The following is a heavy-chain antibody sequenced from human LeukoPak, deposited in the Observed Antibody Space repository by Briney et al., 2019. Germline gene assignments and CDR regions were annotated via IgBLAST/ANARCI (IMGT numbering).Heavy chain of an antibody. Sequence: ASVKVSCKASGYTFTGYYMHWVRQAPGQGLEWMGRINPNSGGTNYAQKFKGRVTMTRDTSISTAYMELSRLRSDDTAVYYCARSVRSFGETPWTGHMDVWGKGTTVTVSS. CDR1: GYTFTGYY. CDR3: ARSVRSFGETPWTGHMDV. V-gene: IGHV1-2*06. D-gene: IGHD3-10*01. CDR2: INPNSGGT. J-gene: IGHJ6*03.